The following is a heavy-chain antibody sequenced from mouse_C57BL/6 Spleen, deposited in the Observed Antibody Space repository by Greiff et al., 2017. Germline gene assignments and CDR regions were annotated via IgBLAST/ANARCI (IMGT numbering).Heavy chain of an antibody. CDR2: ISDGGSYT. Sequence: EVHLVESGGGLVKPGGSLKLSCAASGFTFSSYAMSWVRQTPEKRLEWVATISDGGSYTYYPDNVKGRFTISRDNAKNNLYLQMSHLKSEDTAMYYCARDGSSGYKFAYWGQGTLVTVSA. CDR1: GFTFSSYA. CDR3: ARDGSSGYKFAY. J-gene: IGHJ3*01. V-gene: IGHV5-4*01. D-gene: IGHD3-2*02.